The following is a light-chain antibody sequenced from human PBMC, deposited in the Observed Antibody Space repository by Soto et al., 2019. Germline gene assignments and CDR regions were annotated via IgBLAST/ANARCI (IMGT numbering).Light chain of an antibody. CDR3: QQSFSTPFYT. J-gene: IGKJ2*01. Sequence: DIQMTQSPSSLSASVGDRVTITCRASQSISSYLNWYQQKPGKAPKLLIYAASSLQSGVPSRFSGSGSGTNFNLNISSLQPEDFATYYCQQSFSTPFYTFGQGTKLEIK. V-gene: IGKV1-39*01. CDR2: AAS. CDR1: QSISSY.